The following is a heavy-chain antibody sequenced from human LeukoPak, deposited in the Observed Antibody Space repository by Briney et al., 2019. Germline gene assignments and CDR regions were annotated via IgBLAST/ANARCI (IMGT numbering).Heavy chain of an antibody. D-gene: IGHD7-27*01. CDR3: ARANWGSDF. J-gene: IGHJ4*02. CDR1: GYTFTNYD. Sequence: ASVKVSCKTSGYTFTNYDMNWVRQAPGQGLEWLGWMNPNSGKAGYLEKFRGRVTLTRNFSINTAYMELTTLTSDDTAIYYCARANWGSDFWGQGTLVTVSS. CDR2: MNPNSGKA. V-gene: IGHV1-8*01.